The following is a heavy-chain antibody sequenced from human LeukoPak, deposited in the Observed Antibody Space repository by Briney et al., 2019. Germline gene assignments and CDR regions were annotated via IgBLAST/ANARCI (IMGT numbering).Heavy chain of an antibody. CDR2: ISGGGGST. Sequence: GGSLRLSXAASGFTFSSYAMTWVRQGPGKGLEWVSDISGGGGSTYYADSVKGRFTISRDNSKNTLYLQMHSLRAEDTAVYHCAIYGGSGTNAFDTWGQGTMVTVSS. J-gene: IGHJ3*02. CDR3: AIYGGSGTNAFDT. CDR1: GFTFSSYA. V-gene: IGHV3-23*01. D-gene: IGHD5-12*01.